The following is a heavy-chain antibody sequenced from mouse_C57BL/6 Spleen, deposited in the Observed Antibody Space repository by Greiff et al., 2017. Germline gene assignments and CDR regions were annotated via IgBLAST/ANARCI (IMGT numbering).Heavy chain of an antibody. CDR3: ARYSNYGDYAMDY. D-gene: IGHD2-5*01. CDR1: GYAFSSSW. J-gene: IGHJ4*01. Sequence: QVQLQQSGPELVKPGASVKISCKASGYAFSSSWLNWVKQRPGKGLEWIGRIYPGDGDTNYNGKFKGKATLTADTSSSTAYMQLSSLTAEDSAVYFCARYSNYGDYAMDYWGQGTSVTVSS. V-gene: IGHV1-82*01. CDR2: IYPGDGDT.